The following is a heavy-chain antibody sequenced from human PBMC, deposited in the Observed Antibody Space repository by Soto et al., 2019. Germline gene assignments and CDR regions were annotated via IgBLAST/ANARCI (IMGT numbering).Heavy chain of an antibody. CDR1: GYVFANQW. Sequence: GASLKISCQGSGYVFANQWIGWVRQMPGKGLEWMGIIYPADSDTRYSPSFQGQVTISADKSITTAYLQWSSLEASDTAMYYWARRYGRYFDYWGQGTLVTVSS. J-gene: IGHJ4*02. CDR2: IYPADSDT. V-gene: IGHV5-51*01. D-gene: IGHD5-18*01. CDR3: ARRYGRYFDY.